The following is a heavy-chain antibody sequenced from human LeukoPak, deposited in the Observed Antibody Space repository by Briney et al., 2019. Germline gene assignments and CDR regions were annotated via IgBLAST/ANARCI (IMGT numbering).Heavy chain of an antibody. CDR2: INPNSGGT. D-gene: IGHD6-13*01. V-gene: IGHV1-2*02. CDR1: GYTFTGYS. CDR3: ARDLSIAAPGTDFDY. J-gene: IGHJ4*02. Sequence: ASVKVSCKASGYTFTGYSVHWVRQAPGQGLEWMGWINPNSGGTKYALKFQGRVTMTRDTSISTAYMERSRLTSDDTAVYYCARDLSIAAPGTDFDYWGQGTLVTVSS.